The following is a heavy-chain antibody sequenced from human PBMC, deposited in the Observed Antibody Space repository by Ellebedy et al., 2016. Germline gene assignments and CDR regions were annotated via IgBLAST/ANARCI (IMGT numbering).Heavy chain of an antibody. D-gene: IGHD3-22*01. V-gene: IGHV4-59*02. J-gene: IGHJ4*02. Sequence: SETLSLXXSVSGGSVDTYYWTWIRQSPGKGLEWIGYVFYGGSTKYNPSLRSRVTISLHTAKNQFSLKLTSVAAADTAVYYCARDVSLYSSAPSFDFWGQGTLVTVSS. CDR1: GGSVDTYY. CDR2: VFYGGST. CDR3: ARDVSLYSSAPSFDF.